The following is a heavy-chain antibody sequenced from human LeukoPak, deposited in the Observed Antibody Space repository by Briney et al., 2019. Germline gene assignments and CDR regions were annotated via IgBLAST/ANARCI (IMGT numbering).Heavy chain of an antibody. D-gene: IGHD3-3*01. CDR1: GFTFSSYA. V-gene: IGHV3-30*04. Sequence: GRSLRLSCAASGFTFSSYAMHWVRQAPGKGLEWVAVISYDGSNKYYADSVKGRFTISRDNSKNTLYLQMNSLRAEDTAVYYCARDRVESYYYYGMDVWGQGTTVTVSS. CDR3: ARDRVESYYYYGMDV. J-gene: IGHJ6*02. CDR2: ISYDGSNK.